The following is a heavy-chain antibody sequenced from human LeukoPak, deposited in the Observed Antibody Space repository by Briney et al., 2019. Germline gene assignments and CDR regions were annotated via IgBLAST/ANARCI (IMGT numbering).Heavy chain of an antibody. D-gene: IGHD2-15*01. CDR1: GFTFSSYA. CDR3: AKAHPRSRFDS. CDR2: IRNKANSYTT. Sequence: SGGSLRLSCAASGFTFSSYAMSWVRQAPGKGLDWVGRIRNKANSYTTEYAASVKGRFTISRDDSKNSLYLQMNSLKIEDTAVYYCAKAHPRSRFDSWGQGTLVTVSS. V-gene: IGHV3-72*01. J-gene: IGHJ4*02.